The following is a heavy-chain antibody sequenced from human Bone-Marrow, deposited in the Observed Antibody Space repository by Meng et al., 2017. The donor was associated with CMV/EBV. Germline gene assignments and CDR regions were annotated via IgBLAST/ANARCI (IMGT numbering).Heavy chain of an antibody. Sequence: GESLKISCAASGFTFSSYSMNWVRQAPGKGLEWVANIKQDGSEKYYVDSVKGRFTISRDNSKNTLYLQMNSLRAEDTAVYYCARADIVVVPAAKYNWFDPWGQGTLVTVSS. CDR2: IKQDGSEK. CDR3: ARADIVVVPAAKYNWFDP. D-gene: IGHD2-2*01. J-gene: IGHJ5*02. CDR1: GFTFSSYS. V-gene: IGHV3-7*03.